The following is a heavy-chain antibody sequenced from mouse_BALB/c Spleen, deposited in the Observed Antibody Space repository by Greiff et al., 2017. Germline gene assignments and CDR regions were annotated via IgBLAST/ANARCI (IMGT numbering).Heavy chain of an antibody. D-gene: IGHD2-2*01. V-gene: IGHV5-4*02. CDR3: ARADYYGYGRDAMDY. Sequence: EVQVVESGGGLVKPGGSLKLSCAASGFTFSDYYMYWVRQTPEKRLEWVATISDGGSYTYYPDSVKGRFTISRDNAKNNLYLQMSSLKSEDTAMYYCARADYYGYGRDAMDYWGQGTSVTVSS. CDR2: ISDGGSYT. J-gene: IGHJ4*01. CDR1: GFTFSDYY.